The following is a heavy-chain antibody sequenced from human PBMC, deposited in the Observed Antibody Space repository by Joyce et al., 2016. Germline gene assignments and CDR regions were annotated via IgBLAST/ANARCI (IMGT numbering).Heavy chain of an antibody. CDR3: AISSVHGWGVWVS. V-gene: IGHV1-24*01. CDR1: GKSLSELS. Sequence: QVQLAQSGPEVKKPGASVKVSCKVSGKSLSELSMHWVRHFPGKGLGWRGDFHPEDGDTMYAENLPGRVTMTEDTSTDTGYMELNSLTFEDTAVYYCAISSVHGWGVWVSWGQGTLVTVSS. CDR2: FHPEDGDT. J-gene: IGHJ5*02. D-gene: IGHD3-16*01.